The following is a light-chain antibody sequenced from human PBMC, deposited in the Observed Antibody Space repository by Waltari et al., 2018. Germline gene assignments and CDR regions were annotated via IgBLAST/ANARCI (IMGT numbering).Light chain of an antibody. CDR1: QSLNDW. J-gene: IGKJ3*01. CDR3: LHHGSFPFT. Sequence: DIHMTQSPSTLSASVGDRVTITCRASQSLNDWLAWYQQKPGEAPHLLIYKASSLQSGVPSRFSGTGSGTEYNLTISSFQSDDSATYYCLHHGSFPFTFGPGTNVDIK. CDR2: KAS. V-gene: IGKV1-5*03.